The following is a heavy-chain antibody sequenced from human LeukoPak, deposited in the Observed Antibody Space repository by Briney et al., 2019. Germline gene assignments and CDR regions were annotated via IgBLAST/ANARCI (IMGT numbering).Heavy chain of an antibody. J-gene: IGHJ4*02. V-gene: IGHV3-21*01. CDR3: ARDHSGYESGY. D-gene: IGHD5-12*01. CDR2: ISSSSSYI. Sequence: GGSLRLSCAASGFTFSSYSMNWVRQAPGKGLDWVSSISSSSSYIYYADSVKGRFTISRDNAKNSLYLQMNSLRAEDTAVYYCARDHSGYESGYWGQGTLVTVSS. CDR1: GFTFSSYS.